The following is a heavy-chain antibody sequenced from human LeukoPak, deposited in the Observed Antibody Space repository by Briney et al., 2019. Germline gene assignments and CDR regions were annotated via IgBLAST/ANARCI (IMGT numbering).Heavy chain of an antibody. V-gene: IGHV1-2*06. Sequence: ASVKVSCKASGYTFTGYYMHWVRQAPGQGLEWMGRINPNSGGTNYAQKFQGRVTMTRDTSISTAYMELSRLRSDDTAAYYCARDSIAAAGTGGTIDDYWGQGTLVTVSS. D-gene: IGHD6-13*01. CDR2: INPNSGGT. J-gene: IGHJ4*02. CDR1: GYTFTGYY. CDR3: ARDSIAAAGTGGTIDDY.